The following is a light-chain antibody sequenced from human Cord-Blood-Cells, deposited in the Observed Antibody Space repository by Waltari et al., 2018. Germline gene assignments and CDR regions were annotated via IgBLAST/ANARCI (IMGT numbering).Light chain of an antibody. V-gene: IGKV1-39*01. J-gene: IGKJ3*01. CDR1: QSISSY. Sequence: DIQMTQSPSSLSASVGDRVTITCRASQSISSYLNWYQQKPGKAPKLLIYAASSLQSGVPSKFSGSGFWTDFTLTISSLQPEDFATYYCQQSYSTPFTFGPGTKVDIK. CDR2: AAS. CDR3: QQSYSTPFT.